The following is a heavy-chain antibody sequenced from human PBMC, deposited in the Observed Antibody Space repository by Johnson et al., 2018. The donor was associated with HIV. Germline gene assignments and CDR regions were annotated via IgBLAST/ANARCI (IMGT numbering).Heavy chain of an antibody. D-gene: IGHD3-22*01. V-gene: IGHV3-30*03. CDR3: VRRFYDSSAFDI. CDR2: ISSDGSNK. Sequence: VQLLESGGGVVQPGRSLRLSCATSRFTFSNYGMHWVRQAPGKGLEWVAVISSDGSNKYFTDSVRGRFTISRDNSKNTLFLQMNSLRAEDTAVYYCVRRFYDSSAFDIWGQGTLVTVSS. J-gene: IGHJ3*02. CDR1: RFTFSNYG.